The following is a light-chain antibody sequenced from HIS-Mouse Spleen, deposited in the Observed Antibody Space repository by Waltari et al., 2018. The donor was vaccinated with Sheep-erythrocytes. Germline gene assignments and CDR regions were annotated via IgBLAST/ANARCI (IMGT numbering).Light chain of an antibody. CDR2: DVS. V-gene: IGLV2-11*01. CDR3: CSYAGSYNHV. J-gene: IGLJ1*01. CDR1: SSDVGGYNY. Sequence: QSALPQSRSVSGSPGQSVTISCPGTSSDVGGYNYVPLYHQHPAKAPKLMIYDVSKQPSGVPDRFSGSKSGNTASLTISGLQAEDEADYYCCSYAGSYNHVFATGTKVTVL.